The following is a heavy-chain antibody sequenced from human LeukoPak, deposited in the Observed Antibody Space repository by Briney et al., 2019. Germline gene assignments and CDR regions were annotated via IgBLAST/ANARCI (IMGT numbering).Heavy chain of an antibody. CDR3: ARSTRTIPWFDP. CDR2: IYYSGST. D-gene: IGHD1-26*01. Sequence: SETLSLTCTVSGGSISSSNYYWGWIRQPPGKGLEWIGSIYYSGSTYYNPSLKSRVTISVDTSKNQFSLKLSSVTAADTAVYYCARSTRTIPWFDPWGQGTLVTVSS. V-gene: IGHV4-39*01. J-gene: IGHJ5*02. CDR1: GGSISSSNYY.